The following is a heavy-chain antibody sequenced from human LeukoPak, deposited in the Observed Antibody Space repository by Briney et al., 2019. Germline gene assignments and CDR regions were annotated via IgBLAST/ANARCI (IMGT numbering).Heavy chain of an antibody. Sequence: PGGSLRLSCAASGFTFSSYSMNWVRQAPGKGLEWVSSISSSSSYIYYADSVKGRFTISRDNAKNSLYLQMNSLRAEDTAVYYCASTLSMLRPFDYWGQGTLVTVSS. D-gene: IGHD2-8*01. V-gene: IGHV3-21*01. J-gene: IGHJ4*02. CDR2: ISSSSSYI. CDR1: GFTFSSYS. CDR3: ASTLSMLRPFDY.